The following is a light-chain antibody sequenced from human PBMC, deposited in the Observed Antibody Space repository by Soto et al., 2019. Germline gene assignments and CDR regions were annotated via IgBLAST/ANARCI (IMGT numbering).Light chain of an antibody. CDR1: QSVSSN. J-gene: IGKJ1*01. Sequence: EIVMTQSPATLSVSPGERATLSCRASQSVSSNLAWYQQKPGQAPRLLIYGASTRATRIPARFSGSGSGTEYTPTISSLQSEDFAVYYCQQYNNWPPWTFGQGTKVEIK. CDR3: QQYNNWPPWT. CDR2: GAS. V-gene: IGKV3-15*01.